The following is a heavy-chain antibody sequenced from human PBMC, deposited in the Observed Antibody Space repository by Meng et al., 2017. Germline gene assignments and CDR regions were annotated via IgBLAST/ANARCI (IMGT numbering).Heavy chain of an antibody. V-gene: IGHV3-9*01. CDR2: ISWNSGSI. Sequence: SLKISCAASGFTFDDYAMHWVRQAPGKGLEWVSGISWNSGSIGYADSVKGRFTISRDNANTSLYLQMKSLRAEDTALYYCAKAYYDFMNFSAFDIWGQGTMVTVSS. D-gene: IGHD3-3*01. J-gene: IGHJ3*02. CDR1: GFTFDDYA. CDR3: AKAYYDFMNFSAFDI.